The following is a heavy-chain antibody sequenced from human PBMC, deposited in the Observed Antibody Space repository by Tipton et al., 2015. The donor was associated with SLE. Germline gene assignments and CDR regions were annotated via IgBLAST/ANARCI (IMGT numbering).Heavy chain of an antibody. CDR2: IKEDGSEN. V-gene: IGHV3-7*01. D-gene: IGHD4-23*01. J-gene: IGHJ2*01. CDR1: GFTFSSYA. Sequence: SLRLSCAASGFTFSSYAMHWLRQAPGKGLEWVASIKEDGSENYYVDSVKGRFTISRDNAKNSLHLEMNNLRAEDTAVYYCARAQREVDYAGRYRYFDLWGRGTLVTVSS. CDR3: ARAQREVDYAGRYRYFDL.